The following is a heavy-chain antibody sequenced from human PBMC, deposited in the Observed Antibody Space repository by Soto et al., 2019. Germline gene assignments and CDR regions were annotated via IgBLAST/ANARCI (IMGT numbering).Heavy chain of an antibody. CDR2: IYYSGST. CDR1: GGSISSGDYY. CDR3: AGYCTNGVCYTPNWFDP. D-gene: IGHD2-8*01. J-gene: IGHJ5*02. V-gene: IGHV4-30-4*01. Sequence: PSETLSLTCTVSGGSISSGDYYWSWIRQPPGKGLEWIGYIYYSGSTYYNPSLKSRVTISVDTSKNQFSLKLSSVTAADTAVYYCAGYCTNGVCYTPNWFDPWGQGTLVTVSS.